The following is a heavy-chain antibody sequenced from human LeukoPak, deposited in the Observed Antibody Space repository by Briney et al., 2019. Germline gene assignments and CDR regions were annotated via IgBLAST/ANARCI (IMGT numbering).Heavy chain of an antibody. V-gene: IGHV4-38-2*02. D-gene: IGHD3-3*01. CDR1: GYSISNGFY. Sequence: SETLSLTCTVSGYSISNGFYWAWIRQPPGKGLEWIGSVYHTGSTYSNPSLKSRVTISVDTSKNQFSLKLSSVTAADTAVYYCAKAGRFSPADYYYYYMDVWGKGTTVTVSS. J-gene: IGHJ6*03. CDR3: AKAGRFSPADYYYYYMDV. CDR2: VYHTGST.